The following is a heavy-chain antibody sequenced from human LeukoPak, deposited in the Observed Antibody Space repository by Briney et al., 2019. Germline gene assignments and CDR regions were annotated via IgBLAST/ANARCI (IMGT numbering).Heavy chain of an antibody. CDR1: GSSISSSSYY. CDR2: IYYSGST. J-gene: IGHJ5*02. D-gene: IGHD3-22*01. CDR3: ARGFSLAYYDSSGFFYDS. Sequence: SETLSLTCTVSGSSISSSSYYWGWIRQPPGKGLEWIGSIYYSGSTYYNPSLKSRVTISADTSKNQFSLKLTSMTAADRAVYFCARGFSLAYYDSSGFFYDSWGRGTMVTVSP. V-gene: IGHV4-39*07.